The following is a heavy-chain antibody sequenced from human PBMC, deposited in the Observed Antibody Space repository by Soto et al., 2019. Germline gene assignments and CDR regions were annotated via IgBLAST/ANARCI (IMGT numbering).Heavy chain of an antibody. CDR2: ISSSSSYI. V-gene: IGHV3-21*01. D-gene: IGHD3-10*01. J-gene: IGHJ4*02. Sequence: EVQLVESGGGLVKPGGSLRLSCAASGFTFSSYSMNWVRQAPGKGLEWVSSISSSSSYIYYADSVKGRFTISRDNAKNSLEQQMNSLGAEDAAVYYCAREGGGDMVRGVIGFDYWGQGTLVTVSS. CDR3: AREGGGDMVRGVIGFDY. CDR1: GFTFSSYS.